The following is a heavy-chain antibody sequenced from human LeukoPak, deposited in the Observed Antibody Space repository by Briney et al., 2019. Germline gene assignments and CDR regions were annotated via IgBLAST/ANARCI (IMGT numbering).Heavy chain of an antibody. CDR1: GYTFTSYG. D-gene: IGHD3-10*01. V-gene: IGHV1-18*01. CDR3: ARAASGSYLRQGFDT. J-gene: IGHJ5*02. Sequence: GASVKVSCKASGYTFTSYGISWVRQAPGQGLEWMGWISAYNGHTSYAQKLQGRVTMTTDTSTSTAYMELSSLRSEDTAVYYCARAASGSYLRQGFDTWGQGTLVTVSS. CDR2: ISAYNGHT.